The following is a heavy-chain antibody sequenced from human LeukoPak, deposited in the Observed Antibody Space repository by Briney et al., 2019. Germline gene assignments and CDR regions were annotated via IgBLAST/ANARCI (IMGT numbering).Heavy chain of an antibody. V-gene: IGHV3-66*01. J-gene: IGHJ4*02. CDR1: EFSVGSNY. Sequence: PGGSLRLSCAASEFSVGSNYMTWVRQAPGKGLEWVSLIYSGGSTYYADSVKGRFTISRDNSKNTLYLQMNSLRAEDTAVYYCARDLLGWELHYFDYWGQGTLVTVSS. CDR2: IYSGGST. CDR3: ARDLLGWELHYFDY. D-gene: IGHD1-26*01.